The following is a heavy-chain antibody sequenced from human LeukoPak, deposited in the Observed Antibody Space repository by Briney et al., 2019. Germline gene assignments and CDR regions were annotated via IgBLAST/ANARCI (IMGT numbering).Heavy chain of an antibody. J-gene: IGHJ4*02. V-gene: IGHV3-23*01. CDR1: GLTFNSYA. CDR2: ISGSGGTT. D-gene: IGHD5-12*01. Sequence: GGSLRLSCAASGLTFNSYAMTWVRQAPGTGLEWVSAISGSGGTTYYADPVKGRFTISRDNAKNSLYLQMNSLRAEDTAVYYCARGGSSRFASWGQGTLVTVSS. CDR3: ARGGSSRFAS.